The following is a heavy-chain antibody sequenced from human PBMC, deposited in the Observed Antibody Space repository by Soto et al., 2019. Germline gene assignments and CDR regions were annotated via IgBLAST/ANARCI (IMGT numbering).Heavy chain of an antibody. CDR1: GFTVSNNY. CDR3: GARGGGGGY. CDR2: IYSGGYT. V-gene: IGHV3-53*01. D-gene: IGHD3-10*01. Sequence: EVQLVESGGGLIQPGGSLRLSCAVSGFTVSNNYMSWVRQAPGKGLEGVSVIYSGGYTAYGDSVKGRFTISRDNSKNTLHFQRNSLRPGAAAGYFGGARGGGGGYWGQGTLVTVSS. J-gene: IGHJ4*02.